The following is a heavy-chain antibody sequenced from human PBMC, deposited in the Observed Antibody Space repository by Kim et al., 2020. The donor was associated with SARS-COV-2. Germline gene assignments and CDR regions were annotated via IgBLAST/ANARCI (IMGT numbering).Heavy chain of an antibody. CDR3: ARYLSYSGYKEGFDY. J-gene: IGHJ4*02. Sequence: ASVKVSCKASGYTFTSYGISWVRQAPGQGLEWMGWISAYNGNTNYAQKLQGRVTMTTDTSTSTANMELRSLRSDDTDVYYCARYLSYSGYKEGFDYWGQGTQDTVSS. D-gene: IGHD5-12*01. V-gene: IGHV1-18*04. CDR1: GYTFTSYG. CDR2: ISAYNGNT.